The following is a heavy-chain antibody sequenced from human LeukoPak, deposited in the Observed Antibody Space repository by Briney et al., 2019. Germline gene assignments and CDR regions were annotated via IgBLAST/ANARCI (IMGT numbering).Heavy chain of an antibody. Sequence: GGSLRLSCAASGFTFGAYTINWVRQAPGKGLEWVSCIFSRSESILYADSVKGRFTISRDNAKNSLYLQMDSLRVEDTAVYYCASRDQAAAGTDYWGHGTLVTVSS. J-gene: IGHJ4*01. V-gene: IGHV3-21*01. CDR2: IFSRSESI. CDR1: GFTFGAYT. D-gene: IGHD6-13*01. CDR3: ASRDQAAAGTDY.